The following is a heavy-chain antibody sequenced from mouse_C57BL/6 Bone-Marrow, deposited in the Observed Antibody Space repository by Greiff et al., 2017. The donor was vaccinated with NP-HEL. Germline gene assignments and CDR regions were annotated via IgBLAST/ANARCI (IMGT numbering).Heavy chain of an antibody. CDR1: GYTFTSYW. J-gene: IGHJ4*01. Sequence: QVQLQQSGAELVKPGASVKLSCKASGYTFTSYWMHWAKQRPGQGLEWIGMIHPNSGSTNYNEKFKSKATLTVDKSSSTAYMQLSSLTSEDSAVYYCARTSLDSSDAMDYWGQGTSVTVSS. CDR3: ARTSLDSSDAMDY. V-gene: IGHV1-64*01. D-gene: IGHD3-2*02. CDR2: IHPNSGST.